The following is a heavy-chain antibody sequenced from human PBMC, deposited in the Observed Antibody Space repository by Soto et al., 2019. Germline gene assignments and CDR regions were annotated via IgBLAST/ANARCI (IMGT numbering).Heavy chain of an antibody. CDR3: ARHPERIAEIGWFDP. CDR2: ISSSSSTI. V-gene: IGHV3-48*01. CDR1: GFTFSSYS. Sequence: EVQLVESGGGLVQPGGSLRLSCAASGFTFSSYSMNWVRQAPGQGLEWVSYISSSSSTIYYADSVKGRFTISRDNAKNSRYLQMNSLRAEDTAVYYCARHPERIAEIGWFDPWGQGTLVTVSS. D-gene: IGHD6-13*01. J-gene: IGHJ5*02.